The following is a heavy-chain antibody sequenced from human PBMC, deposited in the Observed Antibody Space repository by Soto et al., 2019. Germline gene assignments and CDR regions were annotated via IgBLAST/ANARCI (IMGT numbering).Heavy chain of an antibody. CDR2: ISSSSSTI. CDR3: ARPHRGVISLGGY. CDR1: GFTFSSYS. J-gene: IGHJ4*02. V-gene: IGHV3-48*02. D-gene: IGHD3-10*01. Sequence: EVQLLESGGGLVQPGGSLRLSCAASGFTFSSYSMNWVRQAPGKGLEWVSYISSSSSTIYYADSVKGRFTISRDNANNSLYLQMNSLRDEDTAVYYCARPHRGVISLGGYWGQGTLVTVSS.